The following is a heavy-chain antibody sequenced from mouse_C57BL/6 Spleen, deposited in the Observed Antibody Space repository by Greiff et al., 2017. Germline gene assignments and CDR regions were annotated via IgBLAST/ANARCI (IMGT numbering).Heavy chain of an antibody. J-gene: IGHJ3*01. D-gene: IGHD1-1*01. V-gene: IGHV5-16*01. CDR1: GFTFSDYY. Sequence: EVQLVESEGGLVQPGSSMKLSCTASGFTFSDYYMAWVRQVPEKGLEWVANINYDGSSTYYLDSLKSRFIISRDNAKNILYLQMSSLKSEDTATYYCARDEGGKGFAYWGQGTLVTVSA. CDR2: INYDGSST. CDR3: ARDEGGKGFAY.